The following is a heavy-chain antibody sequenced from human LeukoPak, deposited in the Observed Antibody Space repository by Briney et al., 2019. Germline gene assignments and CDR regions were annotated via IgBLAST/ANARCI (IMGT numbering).Heavy chain of an antibody. CDR3: AKDLYSNYGLDY. CDR2: ISGSGGST. Sequence: GGSLRLSCAASGCTFSSYAMSWVRQAPGKGLEWVSAISGSGGSTYYADSVKGRFTISRDNSKNTLYLQMNSLRAEDTAVYYCAKDLYSNYGLDYWGQGTLVTVSS. V-gene: IGHV3-23*01. D-gene: IGHD4-11*01. CDR1: GCTFSSYA. J-gene: IGHJ4*02.